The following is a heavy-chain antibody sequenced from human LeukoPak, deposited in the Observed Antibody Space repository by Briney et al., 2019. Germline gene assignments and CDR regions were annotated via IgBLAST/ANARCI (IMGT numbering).Heavy chain of an antibody. CDR2: INHSGST. J-gene: IGHJ3*02. D-gene: IGHD5-18*01. Sequence: SETLSLTCAVDGGSFSGYYWSWIRQPPGKGLEWIGEINHSGSTNYNPSLKSRVTISVDTSKNQFSLKLSSVTAADTAVYYCARTYTPMVSGGYAFDIWGQGTMVTVSS. CDR3: ARTYTPMVSGGYAFDI. CDR1: GGSFSGYY. V-gene: IGHV4-34*01.